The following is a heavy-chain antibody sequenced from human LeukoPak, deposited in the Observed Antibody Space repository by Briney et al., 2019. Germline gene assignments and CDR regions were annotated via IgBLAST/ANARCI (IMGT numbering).Heavy chain of an antibody. Sequence: GGSLRLSCTAAGFNFNNFGMHWVRQAPGKGLEWVAFVRFDGADRQSADSVKGRFTTARDNSKNTPYLQMPTLTLDDTAVYYCVKDMHERSPYAYDAFHIWGQPTMVTVPS. J-gene: IGHJ3*02. CDR2: VRFDGADR. CDR1: GFNFNNFG. CDR3: VKDMHERSPYAYDAFHI. V-gene: IGHV3-30*02. D-gene: IGHD2-2*01.